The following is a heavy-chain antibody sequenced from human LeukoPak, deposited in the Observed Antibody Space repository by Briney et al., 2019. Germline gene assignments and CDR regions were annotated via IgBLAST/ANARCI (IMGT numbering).Heavy chain of an antibody. V-gene: IGHV3-7*01. CDR2: IRYDGGAA. D-gene: IGHD3-16*01. J-gene: IGHJ4*02. CDR3: AYTNHFAY. Sequence: PGGSLRLSCAASGLTFSGQWVNWVRQAPGQGLEWVANIRYDGGAAYYADSVKGRFTISRDNAKNSLSLQMNYLRAGDTAFYYLAYTNHFAYWGQGALVTVSS. CDR1: GLTFSGQW.